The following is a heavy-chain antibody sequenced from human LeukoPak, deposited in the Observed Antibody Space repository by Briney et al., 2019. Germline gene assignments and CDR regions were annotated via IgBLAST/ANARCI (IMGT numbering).Heavy chain of an antibody. CDR1: GFTFSSYE. CDR3: AKRAIVAAVKYFDY. V-gene: IGHV3-48*03. D-gene: IGHD6-13*01. CDR2: ISSSGSTI. J-gene: IGHJ4*02. Sequence: GGSLRLSCAASGFTFSSYEMNWVRQAPGKGLEWVSYISSSGSTIYYADSVKGRFTISRDNAKNSLYLQMNSLRAEDTAVYYCAKRAIVAAVKYFDYWGQGTLVTVSS.